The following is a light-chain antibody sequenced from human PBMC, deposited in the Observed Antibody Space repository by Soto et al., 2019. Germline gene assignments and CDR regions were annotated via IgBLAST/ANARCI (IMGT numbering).Light chain of an antibody. J-gene: IGKJ1*01. CDR2: AAS. V-gene: IGKV1-39*01. CDR3: QQGYSTPKT. CDR1: QSISSY. Sequence: DIQMTQSPSSLSASVGDRVTIPCRTSQSISSYLNWYQQKPGKAPKLLIYAASSLQSGVPSRFSGSGSGTAFTLTISSLQPEDFATYYCQQGYSTPKTFGQGTKVEIK.